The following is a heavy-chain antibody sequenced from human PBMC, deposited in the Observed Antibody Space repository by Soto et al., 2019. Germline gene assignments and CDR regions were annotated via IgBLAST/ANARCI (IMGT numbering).Heavy chain of an antibody. V-gene: IGHV4-59*01. J-gene: IGHJ5*02. Sequence: PSETLSLTCTVSGGSISTYYWSWIRQPPGKGLEWIGYIYYDGSTSYNPSLRSRVTISVDTSKNQFSLILSSVTSADTAVYYCARVWTTVTNWFDPWGQGTLVTSPQ. CDR3: ARVWTTVTNWFDP. D-gene: IGHD4-17*01. CDR2: IYYDGST. CDR1: GGSISTYY.